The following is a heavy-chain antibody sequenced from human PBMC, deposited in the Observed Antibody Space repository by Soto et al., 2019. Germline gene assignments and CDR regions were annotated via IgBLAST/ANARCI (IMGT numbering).Heavy chain of an antibody. Sequence: SETLSLTCTVSGGSISSGGYYWSWIRQHPGKGLEWIGYIYYSGSTYYNPSLKSRVTISVDTSKNQFSLKLSSVTAADTAVYYCARWGGTYYYDSSGYSEWFDPWGQGTLVTVSS. CDR3: ARWGGTYYYDSSGYSEWFDP. CDR1: GGSISSGGYY. CDR2: IYYSGST. D-gene: IGHD3-22*01. V-gene: IGHV4-31*03. J-gene: IGHJ5*02.